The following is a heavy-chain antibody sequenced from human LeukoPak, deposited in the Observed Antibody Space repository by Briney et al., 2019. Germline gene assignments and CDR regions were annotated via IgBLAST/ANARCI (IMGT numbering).Heavy chain of an antibody. V-gene: IGHV3-23*01. J-gene: IGHJ4*02. Sequence: PGGSLRLSCAASGFTFSDYAINWVRRAPGKGLEWVSSISRGGVITYYADSVKGRFTISRDNSNNTLYLHMNSLRAEDTAVYYCVSRAGSPWGPFDDWGQGTLVTVSS. CDR2: ISRGGVIT. CDR1: GFTFSDYA. CDR3: VSRAGSPWGPFDD. D-gene: IGHD7-27*01.